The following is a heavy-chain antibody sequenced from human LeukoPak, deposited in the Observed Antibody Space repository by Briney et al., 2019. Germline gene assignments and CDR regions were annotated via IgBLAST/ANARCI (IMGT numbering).Heavy chain of an antibody. CDR2: IYYSGGT. V-gene: IGHV4-30-4*01. D-gene: IGHD6-13*01. CDR3: ARGDSSSWSFDY. J-gene: IGHJ4*02. Sequence: SETLSLTCTVSGGSISSGNYYWSWIRQPPGKGLEWIGYIYYSGGTYYDPSLKSRVTISVDTSKNQFSLKLSSVTAADTAVYYCARGDSSSWSFDYXGQGTLVTVSS. CDR1: GGSISSGNYY.